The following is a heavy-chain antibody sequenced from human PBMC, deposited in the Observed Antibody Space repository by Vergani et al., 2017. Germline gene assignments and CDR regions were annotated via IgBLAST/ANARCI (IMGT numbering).Heavy chain of an antibody. V-gene: IGHV4-4*02. Sequence: QVQLQESGPGLVKPSGPLSLTCPVSGGSISSRNWWRWVRQPPGKGLEWIGEIYHSGSTNYNPSLTRRVTISVDKSKNQFSRKLSPVTAADTAVYYCARVLPRYCSGGSCDTPFDPWGQGTLVTVSS. D-gene: IGHD2-15*01. J-gene: IGHJ5*02. CDR1: GGSISSRNW. CDR2: IYHSGST. CDR3: ARVLPRYCSGGSCDTPFDP.